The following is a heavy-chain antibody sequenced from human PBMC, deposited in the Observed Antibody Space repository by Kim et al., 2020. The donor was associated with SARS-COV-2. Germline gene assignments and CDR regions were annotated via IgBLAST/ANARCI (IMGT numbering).Heavy chain of an antibody. CDR2: IYYSGST. CDR3: ARVKPENYYDSSGYYFDY. V-gene: IGHV4-31*03. J-gene: IGHJ4*02. D-gene: IGHD3-22*01. Sequence: SETLSLTCTVSGGSISSGGYYWSWIRQHPGKGLEWIGYIYYSGSTYYNPSLKSRVTISVDTSKNQFSLKLSSVTAADTAVYYCARVKPENYYDSSGYYFDYWGQGTLVTVSS. CDR1: GGSISSGGYY.